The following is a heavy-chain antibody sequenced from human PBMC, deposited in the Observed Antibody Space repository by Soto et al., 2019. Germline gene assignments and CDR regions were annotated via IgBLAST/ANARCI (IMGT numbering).Heavy chain of an antibody. V-gene: IGHV1-18*04. CDR3: ARVIRADSTSSNFYYYSGLDV. D-gene: IGHD6-6*01. Sequence: GASVKVSCKASGYTFTDYGINWVRQAPGQGLEWMGWISAYNGRTNYAQKLRGRVTMTTDTSTSTAYMQLRTLRSDDTAVYYCARVIRADSTSSNFYYYSGLDVWGQGTTVTVSS. CDR2: ISAYNGRT. CDR1: GYTFTDYG. J-gene: IGHJ6*02.